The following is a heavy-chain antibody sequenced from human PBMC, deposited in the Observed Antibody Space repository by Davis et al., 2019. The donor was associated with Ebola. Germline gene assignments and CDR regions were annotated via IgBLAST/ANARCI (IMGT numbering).Heavy chain of an antibody. CDR1: GFTFSGSA. Sequence: GGSLRLSCAASGFTFSGSAMHWVRQASGKGLEWVGRIRSKANSYATAYAASVKGRFTISRDDSKNTAYLQMNSLKTEDTAVYYCTRHEGYYGSGSYYRYYYYGMDVWGQGTTVTVSS. V-gene: IGHV3-73*01. D-gene: IGHD3-10*01. CDR2: IRSKANSYAT. J-gene: IGHJ6*02. CDR3: TRHEGYYGSGSYYRYYYYGMDV.